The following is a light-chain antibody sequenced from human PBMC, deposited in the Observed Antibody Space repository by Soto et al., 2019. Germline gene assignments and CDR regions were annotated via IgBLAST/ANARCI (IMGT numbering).Light chain of an antibody. CDR3: QQYDDYPLT. CDR1: QSIRSW. V-gene: IGKV1-5*01. CDR2: DAS. J-gene: IGKJ4*01. Sequence: DIQMTQSPSALSASVGDRVTITCRASQSIRSWLAWYQQKPGTAPKLLIFDASTLESGVPSRFSGSGSGTEFTLTISILQPDDFATYYCQQYDDYPLTFGGGTNVDIK.